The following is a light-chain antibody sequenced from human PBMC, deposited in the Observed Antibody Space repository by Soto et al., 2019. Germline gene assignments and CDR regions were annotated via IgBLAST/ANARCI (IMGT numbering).Light chain of an antibody. CDR3: QQYYDTPCT. V-gene: IGKV4-1*01. CDR2: WAS. Sequence: DIVMTQSPDSLAVSLGERATINCKSSQNVLYSSNNKDFLAWYQQKPGQPPKLLIYWASTRESGVPDRFSGSGAGTDFTLTISSLQAEDVAVYYCQQYYDTPCTFGQGTKVEIK. CDR1: QNVLYSSNNKDF. J-gene: IGKJ1*01.